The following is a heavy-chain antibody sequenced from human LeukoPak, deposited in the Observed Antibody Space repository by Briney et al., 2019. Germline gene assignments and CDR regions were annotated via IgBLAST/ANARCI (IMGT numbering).Heavy chain of an antibody. CDR3: AKSLLPQDWFDP. CDR2: IYYSGST. CDR1: GGSISSYY. V-gene: IGHV4-59*12. J-gene: IGHJ5*02. Sequence: SETLSLTCTVSGGSISSYYWNWIRQPPGKGLEWIGYIYYSGSTNYNPSLKSRVTISVDTSKNQFSLQLNSVTPEDTAVYYCAKSLLPQDWFDPWGQGTLVTVSS.